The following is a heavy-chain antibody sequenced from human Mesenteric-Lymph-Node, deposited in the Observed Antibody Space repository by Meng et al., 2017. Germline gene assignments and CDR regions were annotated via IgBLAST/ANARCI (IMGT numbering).Heavy chain of an antibody. V-gene: IGHV4-39*07. D-gene: IGHD1-26*01. CDR1: GGSISSSSYY. Sequence: SETLSLTCTVSGGSISSSSYYWGWIRQPPGKGLEWIGNFHHSGTTNYNPSLKSRVTISVDTSKNQFSLKLNSVSAADTAVYYCTRASVWYSGGYWGQGTLVTVSS. CDR3: TRASVWYSGGY. CDR2: FHHSGTT. J-gene: IGHJ4*02.